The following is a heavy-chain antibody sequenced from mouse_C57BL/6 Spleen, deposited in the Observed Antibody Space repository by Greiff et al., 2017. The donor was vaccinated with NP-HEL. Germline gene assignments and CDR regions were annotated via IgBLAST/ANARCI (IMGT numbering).Heavy chain of an antibody. V-gene: IGHV5-6*01. D-gene: IGHD3-2*02. CDR2: ISSGGSYT. Sequence: EVMLVESGGDLVKPGGSLKLSCAASGFTFSSYGMSWVRQTPDKRLEWVATISSGGSYTYYPDSVKGRFTISRDNAKNTLYLQMSSLKSEDTAMYYCARLDSSGSAWFAYWGQGTLVTVSA. J-gene: IGHJ3*01. CDR1: GFTFSSYG. CDR3: ARLDSSGSAWFAY.